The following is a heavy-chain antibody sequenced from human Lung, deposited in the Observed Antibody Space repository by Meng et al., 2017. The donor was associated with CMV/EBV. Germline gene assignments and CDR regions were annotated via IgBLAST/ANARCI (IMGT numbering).Heavy chain of an antibody. J-gene: IGHJ4*02. V-gene: IGHV1-18*01. CDR2: FVNHVDT. Sequence: QLHQLELGRGEEKTGASVRDSCKASCYTFCSYGVCWWRQPPGQGLEGLGWFVNHVDTYAAPEFQCRVTMTTDTHTNTALMELRILTSDDAAVYYCASGTPGRSYCDYWGQGTLVTVSS. CDR1: CYTFCSYG. D-gene: IGHD2-15*01. CDR3: ASGTPGRSYCDY.